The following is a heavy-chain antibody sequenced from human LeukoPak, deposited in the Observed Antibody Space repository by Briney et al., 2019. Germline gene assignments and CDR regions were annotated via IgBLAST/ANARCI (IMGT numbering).Heavy chain of an antibody. Sequence: PSETLSLTCNVSGGSISSGGSRWSWIRQHPGKGLEWIGYIYYSGSTYYNPSLESRVTISVDTSKNQFSLKLSSVTAADTAVYYCARGGYSYLFDYWGQGTLVTVSS. CDR2: IYYSGST. CDR1: GGSISSGGSR. J-gene: IGHJ4*02. CDR3: ARGGYSYLFDY. V-gene: IGHV4-31*03. D-gene: IGHD5-18*01.